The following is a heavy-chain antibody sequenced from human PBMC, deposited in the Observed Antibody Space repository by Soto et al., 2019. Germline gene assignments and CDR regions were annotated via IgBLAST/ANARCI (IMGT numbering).Heavy chain of an antibody. V-gene: IGHV3-23*01. D-gene: IGHD5-18*01. CDR3: ARDQGASYGLYYFDY. CDR1: GFTFRSYA. Sequence: GGSLRLSCAASGFTFRSYAMSWVRQAPGKGLEWVSAVSASGTGTYYSDSVKGRFTISRDNSKNTLYLQMNSLRAEDTALYYCARDQGASYGLYYFDYWGQGTLVTVSS. CDR2: VSASGTGT. J-gene: IGHJ4*02.